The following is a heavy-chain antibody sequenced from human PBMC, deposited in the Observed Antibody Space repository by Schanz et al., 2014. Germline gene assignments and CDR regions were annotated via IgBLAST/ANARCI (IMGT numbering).Heavy chain of an antibody. CDR2: ISSSGSYI. CDR1: GFIFSDHY. CDR3: ARDSRPNYDFLTAYYSIDY. D-gene: IGHD3-9*01. Sequence: EVQLLESGGGLVQPGRSLRLSCAASGFIFSDHYMDWVRQAPGKGLEWVSSISSSGSYIHYADSVKGRFTISRDNAKNTLYLQMNSLRAEDTAVYYCARDSRPNYDFLTAYYSIDYWGQGTLVTVSS. V-gene: IGHV3-21*01. J-gene: IGHJ4*02.